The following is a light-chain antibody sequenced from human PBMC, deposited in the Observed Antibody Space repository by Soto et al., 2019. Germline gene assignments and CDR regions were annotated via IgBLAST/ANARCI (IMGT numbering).Light chain of an antibody. J-gene: IGKJ5*01. Sequence: DIQMTQSPSSVSASVGDRVTITCRSSEDISTWLAWYQQKPGKAPKLLIYAASSLQSGVPSRFSGSGSGTDFTLTISSLQPEDFAPYYCQHADSFPLITFGQGTRLEIK. CDR1: EDISTW. CDR3: QHADSFPLIT. V-gene: IGKV1-12*01. CDR2: AAS.